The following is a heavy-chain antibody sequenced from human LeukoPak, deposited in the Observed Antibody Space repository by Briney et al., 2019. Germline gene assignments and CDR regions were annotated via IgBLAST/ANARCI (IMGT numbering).Heavy chain of an antibody. D-gene: IGHD6-13*01. CDR3: ARGRYVTTRGGAAAGFLDY. J-gene: IGHJ4*02. V-gene: IGHV4-34*01. CDR2: INHGGST. CDR1: GGSFSGHY. Sequence: SETLSLTCAVSGGSFSGHYWNWIRQPPGKGLGWIGEINHGGSTNYNPSLKSRVTISVDTSQNQFSLRLSSVTAADTAVYYCARGRYVTTRGGAAAGFLDYWGQGTLVTVSS.